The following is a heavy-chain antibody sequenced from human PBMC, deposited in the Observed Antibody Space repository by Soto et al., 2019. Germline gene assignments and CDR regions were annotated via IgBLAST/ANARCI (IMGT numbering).Heavy chain of an antibody. J-gene: IGHJ6*02. Sequence: GGSLRLSCAGSGFTFSTYAMSWVRRAPGKGLEWVSSISSGGVYMYYVDSVRGRFTISRDNFQSTLYLQMNSLRAEDTAVYYCTGALDLSPYYFYYGMDLWGQGTTVTVS. CDR3: TGALDLSPYYFYYGMDL. CDR2: ISSGGVYM. V-gene: IGHV3-23*01. CDR1: GFTFSTYA.